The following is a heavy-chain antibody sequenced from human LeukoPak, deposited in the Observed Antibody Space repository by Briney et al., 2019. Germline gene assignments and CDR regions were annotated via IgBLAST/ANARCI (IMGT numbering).Heavy chain of an antibody. V-gene: IGHV1-2*02. J-gene: IGHJ5*02. CDR2: INPNSCGT. CDR1: GYTFTGYY. D-gene: IGHD3-3*01. CDR3: ARGITIFGVVIIGWFDP. Sequence: ASVKVSCKASGYTFTGYYMHWVRQAPGQGLEWMGWINPNSCGTNYAQKFQGRVTMTRDTSISTAYMELSRLRSDDTAVYYCARGITIFGVVIIGWFDPWGPGTLVTVSS.